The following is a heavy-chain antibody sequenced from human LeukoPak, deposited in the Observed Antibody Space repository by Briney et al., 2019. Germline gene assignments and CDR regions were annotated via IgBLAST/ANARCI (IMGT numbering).Heavy chain of an antibody. CDR2: INAGNGNT. CDR1: GYTFTSYA. CDR3: ARDASSWGYYFDY. V-gene: IGHV1-3*01. J-gene: IGHJ4*02. D-gene: IGHD7-27*01. Sequence: ASVKVSCKASGYTFTSYAMHWVRQAPGQRLEWMGWINAGNGNTKYSQKFQGRVTITRDTSASTAYMELSSLRSEDTAVYYCARDASSWGYYFDYWGQGTLVTVSS.